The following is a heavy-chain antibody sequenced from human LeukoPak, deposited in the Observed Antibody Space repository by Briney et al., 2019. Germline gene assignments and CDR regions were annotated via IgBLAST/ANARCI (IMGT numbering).Heavy chain of an antibody. J-gene: IGHJ6*03. CDR1: GGTFSSYA. CDR2: IIPIFGTA. CDR3: ARGVVVGATYYYYYYMDV. V-gene: IGHV1-69*13. Sequence: SVKVSCKASGGTFSSYAISWVRQAPGQGLEWMGGIIPIFGTANYAQKFQGRVTITADESTSTAYMELSSLRSEDTAVYYCARGVVVGATYYYYYYMDVWGKGTTVTIS. D-gene: IGHD1-26*01.